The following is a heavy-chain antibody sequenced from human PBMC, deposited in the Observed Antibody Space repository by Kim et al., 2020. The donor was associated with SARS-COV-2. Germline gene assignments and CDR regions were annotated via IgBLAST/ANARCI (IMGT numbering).Heavy chain of an antibody. CDR1: GESFSGYY. D-gene: IGHD6-13*01. J-gene: IGHJ6*02. CDR2: INDSGST. V-gene: IGHV4-34*01. CDR3: ARVDSSHYYYGMAV. Sequence: SETLSLTCAVYGESFSGYYWNWIRQPPGKGLEWIGEINDSGSTNYNSSLKSRVTISVDTSKKQFSLKLSSVTAADTAVYYCARVDSSHYYYGMAVWGQGT.